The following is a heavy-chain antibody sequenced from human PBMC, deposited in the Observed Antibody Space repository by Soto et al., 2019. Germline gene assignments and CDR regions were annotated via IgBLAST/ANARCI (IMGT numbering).Heavy chain of an antibody. V-gene: IGHV4-59*01. CDR2: IFYSGST. CDR3: ANYPTTVTSDY. D-gene: IGHD4-17*01. J-gene: IGHJ4*02. Sequence: PSETLSLTCTVSGGCISNFYWSWFPQPPGGGLEWIGHIFYSGSTNYNPALKSRVTISVDTSKNQFSLKLRSVTAADTAVYYCANYPTTVTSDYWGQGTLVTVS. CDR1: GGCISNFY.